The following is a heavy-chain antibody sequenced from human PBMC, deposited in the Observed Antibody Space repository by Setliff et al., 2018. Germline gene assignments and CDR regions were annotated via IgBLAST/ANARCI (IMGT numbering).Heavy chain of an antibody. D-gene: IGHD5-18*01. CDR3: ATFRGYTYGYDY. CDR1: GFTFKTYS. J-gene: IGHJ4*02. V-gene: IGHV1-18*01. CDR2: ISGYNSNT. Sequence: ASVKVSCKASGFTFKTYSFSWIRQAPGQGLEWVGWISGYNSNTIYAQNFQGRVTMTADASTNTAYMELRSLGSDDTAVYYCATFRGYTYGYDYWGQGTLVTVSS.